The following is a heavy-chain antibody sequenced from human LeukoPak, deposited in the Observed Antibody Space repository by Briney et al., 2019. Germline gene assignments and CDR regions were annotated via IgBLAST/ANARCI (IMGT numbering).Heavy chain of an antibody. CDR3: ARGEGPTFDY. J-gene: IGHJ4*02. V-gene: IGHV3-53*01. CDR2: IYSGGST. CDR1: GFTFSSSA. Sequence: GGSLRLSCAASGFTFSSSAMSWVRQAPGKGLEWVSVIYSGGSTYYADSVKGRFTISRDNSKNTLYLQMNSLRAEDTAVYYCARGEGPTFDYWGQGTLVTVFS.